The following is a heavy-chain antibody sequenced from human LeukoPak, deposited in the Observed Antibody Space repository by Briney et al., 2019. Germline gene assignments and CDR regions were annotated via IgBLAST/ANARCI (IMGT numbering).Heavy chain of an antibody. J-gene: IGHJ4*02. CDR3: AKGLVAATPHFDY. CDR1: GGTFSSYA. CDR2: IIPILGIA. D-gene: IGHD2-15*01. V-gene: IGHV1-69*04. Sequence: SVKVSCKASGGTFSSYAISWVRQAPGQGLEWMGRIIPILGIANYAQKFQGRVTITADKSTSTAYMELSSLRSEDTAVYYCAKGLVAATPHFDYWGQGTLVTVSS.